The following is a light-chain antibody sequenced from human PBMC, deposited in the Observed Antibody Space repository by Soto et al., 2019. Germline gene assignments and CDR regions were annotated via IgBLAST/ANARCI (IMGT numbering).Light chain of an antibody. V-gene: IGKV1-39*01. CDR2: AAS. Sequence: DIQMTQSPSSLSASVGDSVTITCRASQSISHFLNWYQQKPGKAPKLLIYAASTLESGVPSRFRGSASGTDFTLTISSLLPEDFATFYCQQSYNNPRTFGQGTILEIK. CDR3: QQSYNNPRT. J-gene: IGKJ2*01. CDR1: QSISHF.